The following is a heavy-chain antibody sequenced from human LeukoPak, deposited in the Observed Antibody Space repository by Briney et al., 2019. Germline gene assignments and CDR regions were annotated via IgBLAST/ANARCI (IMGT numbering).Heavy chain of an antibody. D-gene: IGHD6-19*01. Sequence: PGGSLRLSCAASGFTFSSYSMNWVRQAPGKGLECVSYISYSGSTIYYGDSVKGRFTISRDNAKNSLYLQMNRLRAEDTAVYHCARDPGSHNSSGWYDYWGQGTLVTVSS. V-gene: IGHV3-48*04. J-gene: IGHJ4*02. CDR3: ARDPGSHNSSGWYDY. CDR2: ISYSGSTI. CDR1: GFTFSSYS.